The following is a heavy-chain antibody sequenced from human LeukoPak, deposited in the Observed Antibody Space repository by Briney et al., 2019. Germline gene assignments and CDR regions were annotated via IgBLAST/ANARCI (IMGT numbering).Heavy chain of an antibody. CDR3: AEAPSGYEPYFDY. Sequence: PGRSLRLSCAASGFTFSSYGMHWVRQAPGKGLEWVAVISYDGSNKYYADSVKGRFTISRDNSKNTLYLQMNSLRAEDTAVYYCAEAPSGYEPYFDYWGQGTLVTVSS. CDR2: ISYDGSNK. CDR1: GFTFSSYG. D-gene: IGHD5-12*01. J-gene: IGHJ4*02. V-gene: IGHV3-30*18.